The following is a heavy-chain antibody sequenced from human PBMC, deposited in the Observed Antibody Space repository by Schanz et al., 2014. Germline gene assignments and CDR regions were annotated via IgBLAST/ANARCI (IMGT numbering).Heavy chain of an antibody. V-gene: IGHV3-33*01. CDR3: ARAPGNNWYEKGLDY. J-gene: IGHJ4*02. D-gene: IGHD1-1*01. Sequence: QVQMVESGGGVVQPGRSLRLSCAASGFAFSVYGMHWVRQAPGKGLEWVAVIWSDGSTKYYADSVKGRFTISRDNSKNTLYLQMNSLRADGTAVYFCARAPGNNWYEKGLDYWVQGTQVTVSS. CDR2: IWSDGSTK. CDR1: GFAFSVYG.